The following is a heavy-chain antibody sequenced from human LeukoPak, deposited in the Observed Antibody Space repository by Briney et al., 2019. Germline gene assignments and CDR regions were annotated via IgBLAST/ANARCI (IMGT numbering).Heavy chain of an antibody. CDR2: IYYSGST. CDR1: GGSISSGGCY. J-gene: IGHJ3*02. V-gene: IGHV4-31*03. Sequence: SQTLSLTCTVSGGSISSGGCYWSWIRQHPGKGLEWIGYIYYSGSTYYNPSLKSRVTISVDTSKNQFSLKLSSVTAADTAVYYCARGPYTDYDSSGYHFDIWGQGTMVTVPS. CDR3: ARGPYTDYDSSGYHFDI. D-gene: IGHD3-22*01.